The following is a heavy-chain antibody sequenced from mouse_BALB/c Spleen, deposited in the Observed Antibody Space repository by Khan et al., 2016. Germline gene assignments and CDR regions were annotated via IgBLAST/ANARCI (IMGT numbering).Heavy chain of an antibody. Sequence: VQLQQSGAELVKPGASVKLSCTASGFNIKDTYIQWVKQRPERGLEWIGRIDPENGNTKYNPNFQGKASITADTSSNTAYLQLSSLTSEDTAVYYCASVGIATVASMDYWGQGTSVTVSS. CDR2: IDPENGNT. V-gene: IGHV14-3*02. D-gene: IGHD1-1*01. J-gene: IGHJ4*01. CDR3: ASVGIATVASMDY. CDR1: GFNIKDTY.